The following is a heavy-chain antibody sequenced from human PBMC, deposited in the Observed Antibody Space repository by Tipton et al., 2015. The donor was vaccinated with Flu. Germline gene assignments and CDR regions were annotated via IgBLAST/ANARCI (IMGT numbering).Heavy chain of an antibody. J-gene: IGHJ4*02. CDR3: ARLSYYDVDLKNFYFDY. CDR2: IYPSGTT. D-gene: IGHD3-10*02. CDR1: GGSINGYY. Sequence: GLVKPSETLSLTCTVSGGSINGYYWSWIRQPPGEGLELIGSIYPSGTTYYNPSLKSRVTISVDTSKSQFSLMLRSVTAADTAVYYCARLSYYDVDLKNFYFDYWGQGALVTVSS. V-gene: IGHV4-59*05.